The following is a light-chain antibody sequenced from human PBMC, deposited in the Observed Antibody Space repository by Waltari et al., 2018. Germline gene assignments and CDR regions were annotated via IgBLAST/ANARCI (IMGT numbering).Light chain of an antibody. CDR2: EGN. V-gene: IGLV2-23*01. CDR3: CSFAAGSILV. Sequence: QSALTQPASVSGSPGQSITISCTGTSSDVGTYNLVSWYQHHPDKAPKLIIYEGNKRPSGVSNRFSGSKSGNTASLTISGRQAEDEADYYCCSFAAGSILVFGGGTKLPVL. CDR1: SSDVGTYNL. J-gene: IGLJ3*02.